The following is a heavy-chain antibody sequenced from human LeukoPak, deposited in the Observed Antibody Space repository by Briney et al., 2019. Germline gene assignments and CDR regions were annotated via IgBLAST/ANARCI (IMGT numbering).Heavy chain of an antibody. Sequence: GRFLRLSCAASGFTFSSYGMHWVRQAPGKGLEWVAVISYDGSNKYYADSVKGRFTISRDNSKNTLYLQMNSLRAEDTAVYYCAKGPFEQWLVLPTDYWGQGTLVTVSS. CDR2: ISYDGSNK. CDR3: AKGPFEQWLVLPTDY. V-gene: IGHV3-30*18. D-gene: IGHD6-19*01. CDR1: GFTFSSYG. J-gene: IGHJ4*02.